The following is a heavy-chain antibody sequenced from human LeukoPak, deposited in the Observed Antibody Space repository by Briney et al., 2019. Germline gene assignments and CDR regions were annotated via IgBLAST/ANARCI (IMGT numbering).Heavy chain of an antibody. D-gene: IGHD3-3*01. J-gene: IGHJ4*02. CDR1: GFTFDDYG. CDR2: INWNGGST. CDR3: ARGIGYDTKAYFDY. Sequence: GGSLRLSCAASGFTFDDYGMSWVRQAPGKGLASVSGINWNGGSTGYADSVKGRFTISRDNAKNSLYLQMNSLRAEDTALYYCARGIGYDTKAYFDYWGQGTLVTVSS. V-gene: IGHV3-20*04.